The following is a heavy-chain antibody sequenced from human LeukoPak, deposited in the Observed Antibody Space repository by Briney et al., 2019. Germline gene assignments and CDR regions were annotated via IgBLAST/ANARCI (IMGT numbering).Heavy chain of an antibody. Sequence: SETLSLTCTVSGGSISSSSYYWGWIRQPPGKGLEWIGSIYYSGSTYYNPSLKSRVTISVDTSKNQFSLKLSSVTAADTAVYYCARGRVLLWFGELGRWGQRTLVTVSS. CDR2: IYYSGST. J-gene: IGHJ4*02. V-gene: IGHV4-39*01. CDR1: GGSISSSSYY. D-gene: IGHD3-10*01. CDR3: ARGRVLLWFGELGR.